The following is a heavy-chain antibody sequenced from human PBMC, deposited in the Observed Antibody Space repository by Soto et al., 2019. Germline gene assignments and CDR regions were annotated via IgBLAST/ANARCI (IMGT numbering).Heavy chain of an antibody. Sequence: QVQLVQSGAEVKQPGSSVKVSCKASGGTFSSYAISWVRQAPGQGLEWMGGLIPIFGTANYAQKFQGRVKITADKYTSTAYMELSSLRAEDTAVYYCARDYSIFGVVITHYYYYGIDVWVQGTTVTVAS. CDR1: GGTFSSYA. D-gene: IGHD3-3*01. CDR3: ARDYSIFGVVITHYYYYGIDV. V-gene: IGHV1-69*06. J-gene: IGHJ6*02. CDR2: LIPIFGTA.